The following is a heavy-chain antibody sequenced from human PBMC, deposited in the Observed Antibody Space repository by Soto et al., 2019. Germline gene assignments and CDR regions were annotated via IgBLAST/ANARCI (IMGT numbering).Heavy chain of an antibody. D-gene: IGHD5-18*01. J-gene: IGHJ4*02. CDR2: INHSGST. Sequence: SETLSLTCAVYGGSFSGYYWSWIRQPPGKGMEWIGEINHSGSTNYNPSLKSRVTISVDTSKSQFSLKLSSVTAADTAVYYCARGPLKQLWLRYWGQGTLVTVSS. V-gene: IGHV4-34*01. CDR3: ARGPLKQLWLRY. CDR1: GGSFSGYY.